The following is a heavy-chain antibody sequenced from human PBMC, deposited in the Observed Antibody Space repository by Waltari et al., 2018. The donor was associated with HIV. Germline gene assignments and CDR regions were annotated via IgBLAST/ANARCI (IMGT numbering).Heavy chain of an antibody. D-gene: IGHD6-13*01. CDR2: INSDGSST. Sequence: EVQLVESGGGLVQPGGSLRLSCAASGFTFSSNWMHWVRQAPGKGLVWVSLINSDGSSTSYADSVKGRFTISRDNAKNTLYLQMNSLRAEDTAVYYCARDRRIAAEGAFDIWGQGTMVTVSS. J-gene: IGHJ3*02. CDR3: ARDRRIAAEGAFDI. V-gene: IGHV3-74*01. CDR1: GFTFSSNW.